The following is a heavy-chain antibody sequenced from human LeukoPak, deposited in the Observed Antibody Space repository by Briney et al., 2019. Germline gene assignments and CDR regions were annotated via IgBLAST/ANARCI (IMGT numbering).Heavy chain of an antibody. J-gene: IGHJ4*02. Sequence: GGSLRLSCAASGFTFSSYWMHWVRQAPGKGLVWVSRINSDGSSTSYADSVKGRFTISRDNAKNTLHLQMNSLRAEDTAVYYCARDFRGRLLWFGELSNGGQGTLVTVSS. V-gene: IGHV3-74*01. CDR3: ARDFRGRLLWFGELSN. CDR2: INSDGSST. CDR1: GFTFSSYW. D-gene: IGHD3-10*01.